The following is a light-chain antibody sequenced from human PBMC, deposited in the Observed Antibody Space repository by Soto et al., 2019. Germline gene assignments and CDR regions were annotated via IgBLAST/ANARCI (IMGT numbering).Light chain of an antibody. CDR2: GAS. Sequence: EIVLTQSPGTLSLSPGERATLSCRASQSVSSCYLAWYQQKPGQAPRLLIYGASSTATAIPDRFTGSGSGTDFALTISRLEPEDFAVYYCQQYGSSPRTFVQGTKVEIK. CDR1: QSVSSCY. CDR3: QQYGSSPRT. V-gene: IGKV3-20*01. J-gene: IGKJ1*01.